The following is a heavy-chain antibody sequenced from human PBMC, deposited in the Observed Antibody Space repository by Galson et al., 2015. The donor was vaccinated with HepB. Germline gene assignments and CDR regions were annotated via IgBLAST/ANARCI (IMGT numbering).Heavy chain of an antibody. V-gene: IGHV1-18*04. D-gene: IGHD5-18*01. CDR3: ARDFGYKTRFDY. J-gene: IGHJ4*02. Sequence: SVKVSCKASGYTFTGYYMHWVRQAPGQGLEWMGWISAYNGNTNYAQKLQGRVTMTTDTSTSTAYMELRSLRSDDTAVYYCARDFGYKTRFDYWGQGTLVTVSS. CDR2: ISAYNGNT. CDR1: GYTFTGYY.